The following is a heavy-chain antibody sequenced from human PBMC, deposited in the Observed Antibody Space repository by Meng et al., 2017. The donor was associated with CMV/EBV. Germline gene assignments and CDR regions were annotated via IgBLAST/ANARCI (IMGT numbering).Heavy chain of an antibody. Sequence: SETLSLTCTVSGYSISSGYYWGWIRQPPGKGLEWIGSIYHSGSTYYNPSLKSRVTISVDTSKNQFSLKLSSVTAADTAVYYCARAHPYYDYVWGSYRSRGAFDIWGQGTMVTVS. CDR1: GYSISSGYY. CDR2: IYHSGST. J-gene: IGHJ3*02. V-gene: IGHV4-38-2*02. D-gene: IGHD3-16*02. CDR3: ARAHPYYDYVWGSYRSRGAFDI.